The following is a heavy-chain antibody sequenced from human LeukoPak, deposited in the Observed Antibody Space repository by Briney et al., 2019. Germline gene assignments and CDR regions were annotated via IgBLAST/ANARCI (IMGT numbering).Heavy chain of an antibody. V-gene: IGHV3-21*04. CDR2: ISSRSSSI. CDR3: ARLLSGYSYGYLDY. D-gene: IGHD5-18*01. Sequence: GGSLRLSCTASGFTFSSYSMNGVRQAPGKGLEGVSYISSRSSSIYYAYSVKGRFTTSKHNSNNTLYLQMNSLRAEDTSVYYCARLLSGYSYGYLDYWGQGTLVTVSS. CDR1: GFTFSSYS. J-gene: IGHJ4*02.